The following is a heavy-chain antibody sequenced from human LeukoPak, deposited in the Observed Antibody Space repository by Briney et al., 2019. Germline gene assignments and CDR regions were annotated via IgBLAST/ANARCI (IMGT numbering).Heavy chain of an antibody. Sequence: SETLSLTCTVSGGSISSYYWSWIRQPPGKGLEWIGYIYYSGSTNYNPSLKSRVTISVDTSKNQFSLKLSSVTAADTAVYYCARGAEAETSPLDFWGQGTLVIVS. CDR3: ARGAEAETSPLDF. J-gene: IGHJ4*02. D-gene: IGHD6-13*01. CDR1: GGSISSYY. CDR2: IYYSGST. V-gene: IGHV4-59*01.